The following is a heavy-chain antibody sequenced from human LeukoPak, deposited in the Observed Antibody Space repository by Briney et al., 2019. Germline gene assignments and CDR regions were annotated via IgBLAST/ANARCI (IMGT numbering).Heavy chain of an antibody. D-gene: IGHD6-6*01. CDR3: ARDVPVQTSDAFDI. CDR1: GGSISFHY. J-gene: IGHJ3*02. V-gene: IGHV4-59*11. Sequence: SETLSLTCTVSGGSISFHYWRWIRQPPGKALEWIACISYTGRTNYNPSLKSRVTISVDTSKNQFSLKLSSVTAADTAVYYCARDVPVQTSDAFDIWGQRTMVIVSS. CDR2: ISYTGRT.